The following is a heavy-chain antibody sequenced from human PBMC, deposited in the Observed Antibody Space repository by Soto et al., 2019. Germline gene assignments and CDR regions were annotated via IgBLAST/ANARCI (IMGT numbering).Heavy chain of an antibody. V-gene: IGHV3-7*01. CDR1: GFTFSSYW. J-gene: IGHJ4*02. D-gene: IGHD2-2*01. CDR3: ARGRGCSTGCHNFDY. CDR2: IKQDGREK. Sequence: EVQLVEAGGGLVQPGGSLRLSCGASGFTFSSYWMSWVRQAPGKGLEWVANIKQDGREKYYVDSVKGRFTISGDNAKNSLYLQMNSLRAEDTAVYYCARGRGCSTGCHNFDYWGQGTLVTVSS.